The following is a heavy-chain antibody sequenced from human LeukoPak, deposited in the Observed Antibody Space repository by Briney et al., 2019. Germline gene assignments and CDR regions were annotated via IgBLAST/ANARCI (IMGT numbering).Heavy chain of an antibody. CDR2: ISSSGSTI. Sequence: GESLKISCAASGFTFSSYEMNWVRQAPGKGLEWVSYISSSGSTIFYADSVKGRFTISRDNAKNSLYLQMNSLRAEDTAVYYCARLYSSSSGLRASDYWGQGTLVTVSS. V-gene: IGHV3-48*03. CDR3: ARLYSSSSGLRASDY. J-gene: IGHJ4*02. D-gene: IGHD6-6*01. CDR1: GFTFSSYE.